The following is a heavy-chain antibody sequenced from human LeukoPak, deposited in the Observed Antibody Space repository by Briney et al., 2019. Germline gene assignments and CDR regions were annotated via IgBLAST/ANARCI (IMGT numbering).Heavy chain of an antibody. J-gene: IGHJ6*02. CDR2: ISYDGSNK. CDR1: GFTFSSYA. Sequence: GGSLRLSCAASGFTFSSYAMHWVRQAPGKGLDWVAAISYDGSNKYYADSVKGRFTISRDNSKNTLYLQMNSLRAEDTAVYYCARDTDGELLDYYYGMDVWGQGTTVTVSS. V-gene: IGHV3-30-3*01. D-gene: IGHD3-10*01. CDR3: ARDTDGELLDYYYGMDV.